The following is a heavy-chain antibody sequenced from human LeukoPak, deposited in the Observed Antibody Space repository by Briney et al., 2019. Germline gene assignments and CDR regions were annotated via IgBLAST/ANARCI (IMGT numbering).Heavy chain of an antibody. D-gene: IGHD3-22*01. CDR1: GYTFTGYY. CDR2: INPNSGGT. V-gene: IGHV1-2*06. Sequence: GASVKVSCKASGYTFTGYYMHWVRQAPGQGLEWMGRINPNSGGTNYAQKFQGRVTMTRDTSISTAYMELSRLTSDDTAVYYCATDAYYYDSGGYSTSVHYFDYGGQGTLVTVSS. J-gene: IGHJ4*02. CDR3: ATDAYYYDSGGYSTSVHYFDY.